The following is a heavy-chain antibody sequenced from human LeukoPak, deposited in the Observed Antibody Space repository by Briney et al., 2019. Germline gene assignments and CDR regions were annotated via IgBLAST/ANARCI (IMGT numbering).Heavy chain of an antibody. CDR2: ISYDGSNK. Sequence: GGSLRLSCAASGFTFSSYAMHWVRQASGKGLEWVAVISYDGSNKYYADSVKGRFTISRDNSKNTLYLQMNSLRAEDTAVYYCARDRLYLTYYYDSSGYYYRAGDAFDIWGQGTMVTVSS. D-gene: IGHD3-22*01. CDR1: GFTFSSYA. V-gene: IGHV3-30*04. CDR3: ARDRLYLTYYYDSSGYYYRAGDAFDI. J-gene: IGHJ3*02.